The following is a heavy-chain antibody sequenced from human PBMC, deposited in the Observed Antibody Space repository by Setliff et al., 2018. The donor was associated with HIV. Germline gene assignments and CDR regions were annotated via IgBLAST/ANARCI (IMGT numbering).Heavy chain of an antibody. CDR2: INHSGST. V-gene: IGHV4-34*01. D-gene: IGHD5-18*01. Sequence: SETLSLTCAVYGGSFSGYYWSWIRQPPGKGLEWIGEINHSGSTNYNPSLKSRVTISVDTSKNQFSLKLSSVTAADTAVYYCARGQGYSYGYGDWFDPWGQGTLVTVSS. CDR3: ARGQGYSYGYGDWFDP. J-gene: IGHJ5*02. CDR1: GGSFSGYY.